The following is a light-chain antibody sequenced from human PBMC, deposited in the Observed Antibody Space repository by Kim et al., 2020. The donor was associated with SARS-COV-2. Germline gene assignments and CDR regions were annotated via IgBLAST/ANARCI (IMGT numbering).Light chain of an antibody. CDR2: GAS. V-gene: IGKV1-9*01. Sequence: SANVGDRVTITCRTSQGISRYLAWYQQKPGKAPNLIIHGASNLQNGVPSRFSGSGSGTEFTLSISSLQPEDFATYFCQQVDDYPYTFGQGTELEI. J-gene: IGKJ2*01. CDR1: QGISRY. CDR3: QQVDDYPYT.